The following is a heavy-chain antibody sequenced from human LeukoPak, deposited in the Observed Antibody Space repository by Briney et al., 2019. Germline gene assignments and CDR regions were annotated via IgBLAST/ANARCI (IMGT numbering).Heavy chain of an antibody. CDR2: FDPEDGET. CDR1: GYTLTELS. CDR3: ATDSSSGYSSSWYGSF. V-gene: IGHV1-24*01. Sequence: GASVKVSCKVSGYTLTELSMHWVRQAPGKGLEWMGGFDPEDGETIYAQKFQGRVTMTEDTLTDTAYMELSSLRSEDTAVYYCATDSSSGYSSSWYGSFWGQGTLVTVSS. D-gene: IGHD6-13*01. J-gene: IGHJ4*02.